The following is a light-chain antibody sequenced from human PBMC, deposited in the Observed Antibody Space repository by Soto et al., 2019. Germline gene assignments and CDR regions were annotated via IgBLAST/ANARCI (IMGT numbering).Light chain of an antibody. CDR3: QQYNNWPLT. Sequence: EIVMTQSPATLSVSPGERATLSCRASQSVSSNLAWYQQKPGQAPRLLIYGASTRATGIPARFSGSGSGTECTLTSSSLQSEDFAVSYCQQYNNWPLTFGGGTKVEIK. CDR1: QSVSSN. J-gene: IGKJ4*01. CDR2: GAS. V-gene: IGKV3-15*01.